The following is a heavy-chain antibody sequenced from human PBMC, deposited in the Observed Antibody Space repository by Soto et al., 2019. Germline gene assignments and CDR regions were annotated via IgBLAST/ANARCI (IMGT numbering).Heavy chain of an antibody. D-gene: IGHD6-19*01. CDR1: RFTFSNYG. Sequence: PGGSLRLSCAASRFTFSNYGMHWVRQAPGKGLEWVAVIWYDGGNKYYADSAKGRFTISRDNSKNTLYLQMNSLRAEDTAVYYCARDDIPGRAVAIYGMDVWGQGTTVTVSS. V-gene: IGHV3-33*01. CDR2: IWYDGGNK. J-gene: IGHJ6*02. CDR3: ARDDIPGRAVAIYGMDV.